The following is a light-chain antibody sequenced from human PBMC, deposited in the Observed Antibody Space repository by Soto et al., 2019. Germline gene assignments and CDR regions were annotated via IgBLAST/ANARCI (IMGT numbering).Light chain of an antibody. V-gene: IGLV2-14*01. CDR2: DVS. J-gene: IGLJ1*01. CDR3: SSYTSSSTPYA. Sequence: HSALTQPASVSGSPGQSITISCTGTSSDVGGYNYVSWYQQHPGKAPKLMIYDVSNRPSGVSNRFSGSKSGNTASLTISGLQAEDEADYYCSSYTSSSTPYAFGTGTKVTV. CDR1: SSDVGGYNY.